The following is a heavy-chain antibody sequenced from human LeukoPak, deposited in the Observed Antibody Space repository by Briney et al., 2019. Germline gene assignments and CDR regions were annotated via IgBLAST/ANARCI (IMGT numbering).Heavy chain of an antibody. CDR2: IFYSGAT. CDR3: ARLDKRVHNTFDI. J-gene: IGHJ3*02. D-gene: IGHD3-9*01. CDR1: SDSISSSTSY. V-gene: IGHV4-39*01. Sequence: PSETLSLTCTVSSDSISSSTSYWGWIRQPPGKGLEYIGSIFYSGATYYNPSLKSRVTLSVDMSKNQFSLKLSSVTAADTAVYYCARLDKRVHNTFDIWGQGTMVTVSS.